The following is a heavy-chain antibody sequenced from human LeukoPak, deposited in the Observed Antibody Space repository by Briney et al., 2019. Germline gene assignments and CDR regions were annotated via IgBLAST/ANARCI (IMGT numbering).Heavy chain of an antibody. V-gene: IGHV3-66*01. Sequence: PGGSLRLSCAASGFTFTNAWMSWVRQAPGKGLEWVSVIYSGGSTYYADSVKGRFTISRDNSKNTLYLQMNSLRAQDTAMYYCARDRYSSRGSSTFWGQGTLVTVSS. CDR2: IYSGGST. J-gene: IGHJ4*02. CDR1: GFTFTNAW. D-gene: IGHD6-13*01. CDR3: ARDRYSSRGSSTF.